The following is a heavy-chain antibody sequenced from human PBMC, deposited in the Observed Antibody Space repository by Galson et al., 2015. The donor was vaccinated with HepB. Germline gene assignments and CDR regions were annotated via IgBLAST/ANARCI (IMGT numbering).Heavy chain of an antibody. CDR3: ARDRDLEYIVVVPAAPAPLYGMDV. J-gene: IGHJ6*02. CDR2: ISGSGGAT. CDR1: GYTFSNFA. Sequence: SLRLSCAASGYTFSNFAMSWVRQALGKGLEWVSSISGSGGATYYADSVKGRFTISRDNSKNTLYLQMNSLRSEDTAVYYCARDRDLEYIVVVPAAPAPLYGMDVWGQGTTVTVSS. D-gene: IGHD2-2*01. V-gene: IGHV3-23*01.